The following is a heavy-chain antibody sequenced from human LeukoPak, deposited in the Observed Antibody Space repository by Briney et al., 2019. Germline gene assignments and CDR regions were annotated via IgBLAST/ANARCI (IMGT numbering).Heavy chain of an antibody. Sequence: SVKVSCKASGYTFTSYDISWVRQAPGQGLEWMGGIIPIFGTANYAQKFQGRITITADKSTSTAYMELSSLRSEDTAVYYCARGVLRYSQDVYYYYYYMDVWGKGTTVTVSS. CDR3: ARGVLRYSQDVYYYYYYMDV. J-gene: IGHJ6*03. CDR1: GYTFTSYD. D-gene: IGHD3-9*01. CDR2: IIPIFGTA. V-gene: IGHV1-69*06.